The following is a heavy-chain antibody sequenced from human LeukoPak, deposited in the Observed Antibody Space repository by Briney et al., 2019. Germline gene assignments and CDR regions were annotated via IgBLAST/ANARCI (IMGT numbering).Heavy chain of an antibody. J-gene: IGHJ4*02. CDR1: GYTFAGYY. V-gene: IGHV1-2*02. D-gene: IGHD2-21*02. Sequence: ASVKVSCKASGYTFAGYYMHWVRQAPGQGLEWMGWINPNSGGTNYAQKFQGRVIMTRDTSISTAYMELSRLGSDDTAVYYCARGGSTDSIHSCGGNCYFLDYWGQGTLVTVSS. CDR3: ARGGSTDSIHSCGGNCYFLDY. CDR2: INPNSGGT.